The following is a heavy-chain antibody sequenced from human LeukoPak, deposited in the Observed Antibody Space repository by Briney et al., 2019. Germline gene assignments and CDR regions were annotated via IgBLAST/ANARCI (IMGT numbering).Heavy chain of an antibody. CDR1: GFTFSSYS. V-gene: IGHV3-48*02. J-gene: IGHJ6*02. D-gene: IGHD1-26*01. Sequence: PGGSLRLSCAASGFTFSSYSMNWVRQAPGKGLEWVSYISSSSSTIYYADSVKGRFTISRDNAKNSLYLQMNSLRDEDTAVYYCARGIFNVLGATDRYGMDVWGQGTTVTVSS. CDR2: ISSSSSTI. CDR3: ARGIFNVLGATDRYGMDV.